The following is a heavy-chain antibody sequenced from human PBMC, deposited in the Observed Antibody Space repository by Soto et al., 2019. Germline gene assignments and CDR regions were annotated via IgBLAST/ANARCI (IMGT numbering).Heavy chain of an antibody. V-gene: IGHV4-4*02. Sequence: QVQLQESGPGLVKPSGTLSLTCAVSGGSISSSNWWSWVRQPPGKGLEWIAEIYHSGSTNYNPSLPRRVTISVDESKNQFSLKLSSVTAADTAVYYCARGLTFNYDDSSGYYDYYYYGMDVWGQGTTVTVSS. D-gene: IGHD3-22*01. CDR2: IYHSGST. CDR1: GGSISSSNW. CDR3: ARGLTFNYDDSSGYYDYYYYGMDV. J-gene: IGHJ6*02.